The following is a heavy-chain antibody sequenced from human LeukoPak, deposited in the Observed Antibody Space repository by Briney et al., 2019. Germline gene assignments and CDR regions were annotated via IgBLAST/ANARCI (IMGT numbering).Heavy chain of an antibody. Sequence: SGGSLRLSCAASGFTFSTYGMHWVRQAPGKGLEWVSFIRYVGINKYYADSVKGRFTISRDNSKNTLYLQMNSLRAEDTAVYYCARGGGDYALWAFDIWGQGTMVTVSS. CDR1: GFTFSTYG. V-gene: IGHV3-30*02. CDR3: ARGGGDYALWAFDI. D-gene: IGHD4-17*01. J-gene: IGHJ3*02. CDR2: IRYVGINK.